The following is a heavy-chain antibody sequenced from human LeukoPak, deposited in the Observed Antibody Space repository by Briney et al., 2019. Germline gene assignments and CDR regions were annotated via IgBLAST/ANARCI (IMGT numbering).Heavy chain of an antibody. CDR2: IIPIFGTA. CDR1: GGTFSSYA. V-gene: IGHV1-69*13. Sequence: SVKVSCKASGGTFSSYAISWVRQAPGQGLEWMGGIIPIFGTANYAQKFQGRVTITADESTSTAYMELSSLRSEDTAVYYCATSTRGYSYGWEDYYYYGMDVWGQGTTVTVSS. D-gene: IGHD5-18*01. CDR3: ATSTRGYSYGWEDYYYYGMDV. J-gene: IGHJ6*02.